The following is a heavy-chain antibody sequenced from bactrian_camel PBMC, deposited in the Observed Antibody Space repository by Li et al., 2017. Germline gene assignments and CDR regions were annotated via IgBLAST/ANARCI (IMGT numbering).Heavy chain of an antibody. V-gene: IGHV3S44*01. J-gene: IGHJ4*01. CDR1: GYVYNTKC. CDR3: ARVFSGGYPYEYDF. Sequence: VQLVESGGGSVQAGGSLRLSCAASGYVYNTKCMGYFRQAPGKGLGWVSTIAGVEARTGYADSVKGRFTISRDIAKNTMYLQMNSLKTEDTAMYYCARVFSGGYPYEYDFWGPGTQVTVS. CDR2: IAGVEART. D-gene: IGHD2*01.